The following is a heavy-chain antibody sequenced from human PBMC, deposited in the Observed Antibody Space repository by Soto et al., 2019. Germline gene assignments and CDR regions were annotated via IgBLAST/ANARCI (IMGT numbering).Heavy chain of an antibody. V-gene: IGHV4-39*01. J-gene: IGHJ6*02. CDR3: ARQGEIVVVVAATPTYYYYGMDV. CDR1: GGSISSSSYY. Sequence: QLQLQESGPGLVKPSETLSLTCTVSGGSISSSSYYWGWIRQPPGKGLEWIGSIYYSGSTYYNPSLKSRVTISVDTSKNQFSLKLSSVTAADTAVYYCARQGEIVVVVAATPTYYYYGMDVWGQGTTVTVSS. CDR2: IYYSGST. D-gene: IGHD2-15*01.